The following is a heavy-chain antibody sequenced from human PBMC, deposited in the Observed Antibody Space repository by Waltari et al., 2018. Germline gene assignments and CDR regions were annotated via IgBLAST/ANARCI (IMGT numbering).Heavy chain of an antibody. V-gene: IGHV1-2*02. J-gene: IGHJ6*03. CDR2: INPNSGGT. D-gene: IGHD2-2*01. Sequence: QVQLVQSGAEVKKPGASVKVSCKASGYTFTGYYMHWVRQAPGQGLEWMGWINPNSGGTNYAQKFQGRVTMTRDTSISTAYMELSRLRSDDTAVYYCARDLVPAAISYYYMDVWGKGTTVTISS. CDR3: ARDLVPAAISYYYMDV. CDR1: GYTFTGYY.